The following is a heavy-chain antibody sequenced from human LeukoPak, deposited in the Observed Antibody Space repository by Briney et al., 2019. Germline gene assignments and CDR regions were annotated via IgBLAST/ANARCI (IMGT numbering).Heavy chain of an antibody. CDR2: ISSSGSTI. J-gene: IGHJ4*02. D-gene: IGHD3-22*01. CDR1: GFTFSTYE. V-gene: IGHV3-48*03. Sequence: GGSLRLSCAASGFTFSTYEMTWVRQSPGQGLEGVSYISSSGSTIYYADSVKGRFTIARDNARNSLYLQMNSLRGEDTAVYYCARDNYDSSGPYYFDYWGQGTLVTVSS. CDR3: ARDNYDSSGPYYFDY.